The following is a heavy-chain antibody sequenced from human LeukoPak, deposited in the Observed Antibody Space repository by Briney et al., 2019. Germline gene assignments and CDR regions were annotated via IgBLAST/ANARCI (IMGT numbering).Heavy chain of an antibody. CDR1: GYSFTAYW. Sequence: GESLKISCKGSGYSFTAYWISWVRQMPGNGLEWMGIIYPGDSDTTYSPSFQGQVTISADKSFSTAYLQWSCLKASDTAIYYCARHESLIRGVIDHWGQGTLVTVSS. D-gene: IGHD3-10*01. CDR3: ARHESLIRGVIDH. V-gene: IGHV5-51*01. J-gene: IGHJ4*02. CDR2: IYPGDSDT.